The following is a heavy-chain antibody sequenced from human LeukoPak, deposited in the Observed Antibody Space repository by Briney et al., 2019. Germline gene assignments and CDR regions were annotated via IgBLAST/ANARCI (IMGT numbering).Heavy chain of an antibody. CDR2: INHSRST. V-gene: IGHV4-34*01. CDR3: ARVVPAGYYGMDV. J-gene: IGHJ6*02. Sequence: SETLSLTCAVYGGSSSGYYWSWIRQPPGKGLEWIGEINHSRSTNYNPSLKSRVTISVDTSKNQFSLKLSSVTAADTAVYYCARVVPAGYYGMDVWGQGTTVTVSS. CDR1: GGSSSGYY. D-gene: IGHD2-2*01.